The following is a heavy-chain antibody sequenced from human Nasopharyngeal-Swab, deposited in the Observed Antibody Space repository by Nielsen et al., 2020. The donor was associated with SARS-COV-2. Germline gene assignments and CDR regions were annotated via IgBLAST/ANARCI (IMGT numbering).Heavy chain of an antibody. Sequence: GPTLVKPTQTGTLTCTFSGFSLTSTGVGVGWIRQSPGKALEWLARTYWADEIYYSPSLKTRLAMTKDASKNQVVLTMTDMDPVDTATYFCAHSRGFGELFPYYFDNWGQGILVTVSS. CDR3: AHSRGFGELFPYYFDN. CDR2: TYWADEI. V-gene: IGHV2-5*02. D-gene: IGHD3-10*01. J-gene: IGHJ4*02. CDR1: GFSLTSTGVG.